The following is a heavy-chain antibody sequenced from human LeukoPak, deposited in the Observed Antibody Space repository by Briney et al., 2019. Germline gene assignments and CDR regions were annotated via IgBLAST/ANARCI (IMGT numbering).Heavy chain of an antibody. V-gene: IGHV3-53*01. J-gene: IGHJ1*01. Sequence: GGSLRLSCAASGFTVSNNYMNWVRQAPGKGLEWVSIIYRGGTTYYADSVKGRFTISRVNSKNTLYLQMNSLRAEDTAVYYCAKENYGDSTGGRFQHWGQGTLVTVSS. CDR2: IYRGGTT. D-gene: IGHD4-17*01. CDR3: AKENYGDSTGGRFQH. CDR1: GFTVSNNY.